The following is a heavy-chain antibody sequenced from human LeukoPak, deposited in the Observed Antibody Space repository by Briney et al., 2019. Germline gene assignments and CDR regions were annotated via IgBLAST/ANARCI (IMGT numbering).Heavy chain of an antibody. J-gene: IGHJ4*02. CDR2: IYYSGST. D-gene: IGHD2-15*01. CDR3: ARVVASTSIDS. Sequence: SETLSLTRTVSGGSISSYYWSWIRQPPGKGLEWIGYIYYSGSTNYNPSLKSRVTISVDTSKNQFSLKLSSVTAADTAIYYCARVVASTSIDSWGQGTLVTVSS. CDR1: GGSISSYY. V-gene: IGHV4-59*08.